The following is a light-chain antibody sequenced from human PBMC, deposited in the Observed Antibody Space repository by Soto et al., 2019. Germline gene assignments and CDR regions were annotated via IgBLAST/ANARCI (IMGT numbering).Light chain of an antibody. CDR3: QQFGRYPLT. CDR2: GAS. V-gene: IGKV3-20*01. J-gene: IGKJ4*01. CDR1: QSVSSSY. Sequence: EIVLTQSPGTLSLSPGERATLSCRASQSVSSSYLAWYQQKPGQAPRLLIYGASSRATGIPDRFSGGGSGTDFTLTISRLEPEDFAMYYCQQFGRYPLTFGGGTKVDIK.